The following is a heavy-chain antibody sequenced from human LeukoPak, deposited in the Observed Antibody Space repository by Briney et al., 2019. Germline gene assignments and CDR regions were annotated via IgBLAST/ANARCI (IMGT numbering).Heavy chain of an antibody. CDR3: AKVGDYYGDYEGFDY. Sequence: PGGSLRLSCAAPGFAFSSYAMSWVRQAPGKGLEWVSAISGSGGSTYYADSVKGRFTISRDNSKNTLYLQMNSLRAEDTAVYYCAKVGDYYGDYEGFDYWGQGTLVTVSS. D-gene: IGHD4-17*01. V-gene: IGHV3-23*01. CDR2: ISGSGGST. CDR1: GFAFSSYA. J-gene: IGHJ4*02.